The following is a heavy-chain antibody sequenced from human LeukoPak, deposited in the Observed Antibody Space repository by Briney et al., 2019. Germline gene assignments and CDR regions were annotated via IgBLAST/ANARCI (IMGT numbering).Heavy chain of an antibody. J-gene: IGHJ4*02. CDR2: ISSSGSTI. V-gene: IGHV3-11*04. Sequence: GGSLRLSCAASGFTFCDYDMSWIRQAPGKGLEWVSYISSSGSTIYYADSVKGRFTISRDNAKNSLYLQMNSLRAEDTAVYYCARDRGKGLAAAAFWGQGTLVTVSS. D-gene: IGHD6-13*01. CDR3: ARDRGKGLAAAAF. CDR1: GFTFCDYD.